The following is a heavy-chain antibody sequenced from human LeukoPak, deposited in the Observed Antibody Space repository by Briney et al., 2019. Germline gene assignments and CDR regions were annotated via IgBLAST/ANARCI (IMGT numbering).Heavy chain of an antibody. J-gene: IGHJ4*02. CDR3: VFHYGFWSGYSTIDY. CDR1: GFTFSNAW. Sequence: PGGSLRLSCAASGFTFSNAWMSWVRQAPGKGLEWVGRIKSKTDGGTTDYAAPVKGRFTISRDDSKNTLYLQMNSLKTEDTAVYYCVFHYGFWSGYSTIDYWGQGTLVTVSS. CDR2: IKSKTDGGTT. D-gene: IGHD3-3*01. V-gene: IGHV3-15*01.